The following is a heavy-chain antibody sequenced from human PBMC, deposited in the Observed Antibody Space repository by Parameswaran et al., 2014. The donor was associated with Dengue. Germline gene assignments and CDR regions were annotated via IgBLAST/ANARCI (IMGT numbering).Heavy chain of an antibody. Sequence: VRQMPGKGLEWMGRIDPSDSYTNYSPSFQGHVTISADKSISTAYLQWSSLKASDTAMYYCARHGGGRRQAFDIWGQGTMVTVSS. CDR2: IDPSDSYT. J-gene: IGHJ3*02. CDR3: ARHGGGRRQAFDI. D-gene: IGHD3-10*01. V-gene: IGHV5-10-1*01.